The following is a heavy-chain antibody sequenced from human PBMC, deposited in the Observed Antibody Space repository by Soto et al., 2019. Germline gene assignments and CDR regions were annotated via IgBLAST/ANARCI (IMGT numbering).Heavy chain of an antibody. J-gene: IGHJ6*02. CDR1: GGTFSSYT. CDR2: IIPILAIA. V-gene: IGHV1-69*08. CDR3: ARDLGMATTYYACGMDV. D-gene: IGHD5-12*01. Sequence: QVQLVQSGAEVKKPGSSVKVSCKASGGTFSSYTISWVRQAPGQGLEWMGRIIPILAIAHYAPKFQGRVTITADKSTSTADMELSRLRSEDTAVYYRARDLGMATTYYACGMDVWGQGTTVPVSS.